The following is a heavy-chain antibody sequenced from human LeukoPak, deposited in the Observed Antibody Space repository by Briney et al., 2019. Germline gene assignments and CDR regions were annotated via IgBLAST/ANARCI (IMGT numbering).Heavy chain of an antibody. D-gene: IGHD4-17*01. CDR3: ARHYGDYVNAKDAFDI. CDR1: GGSISSYY. CDR2: IYYSGST. J-gene: IGHJ3*02. V-gene: IGHV4-59*08. Sequence: SETLSLTCTVSGGSISSYYWSWIRQPPGKRLEWIGYIYYSGSTSYNPSLKSRVTISVDTSKNQFSLKLSSVTAADTAVYYCARHYGDYVNAKDAFDIWGQGTMVTVSS.